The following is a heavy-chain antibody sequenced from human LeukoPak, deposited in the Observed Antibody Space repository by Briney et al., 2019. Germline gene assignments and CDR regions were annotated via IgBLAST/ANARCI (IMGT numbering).Heavy chain of an antibody. CDR1: GGSFSGYY. CDR2: IHHDGST. CDR3: ARGPYYYDSSGYHY. D-gene: IGHD3-22*01. J-gene: IGHJ4*02. V-gene: IGHV4-34*01. Sequence: SETLSLTCAVYGGSFSGYYWSWIRQPPGKGLELIGKIHHDGSTNYNPSLKSRVTISVDTSKNQFSLKLSSVTAADTAVYYCARGPYYYDSSGYHYWGQGTLVTVSS.